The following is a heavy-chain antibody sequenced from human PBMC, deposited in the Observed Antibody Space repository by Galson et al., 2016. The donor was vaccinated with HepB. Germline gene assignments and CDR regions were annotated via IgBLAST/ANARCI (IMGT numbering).Heavy chain of an antibody. Sequence: SCKASGDTFSTYGIGWVRQAPGQGLEWMGGIIPLFGTTNYAQKFQGRVTITADASTGTGYMDLGSLGSEDTAVYYCARTVYITGWMLYSDYWGQGTLVTVSS. J-gene: IGHJ4*02. CDR1: GDTFSTYG. V-gene: IGHV1-69*01. D-gene: IGHD6-19*01. CDR3: ARTVYITGWMLYSDY. CDR2: IIPLFGTT.